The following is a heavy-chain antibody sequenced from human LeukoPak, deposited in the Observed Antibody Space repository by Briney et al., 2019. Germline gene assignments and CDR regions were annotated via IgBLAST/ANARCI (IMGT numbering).Heavy chain of an antibody. CDR3: AVSTVTTFQFDY. D-gene: IGHD4-17*01. J-gene: IGHJ4*02. CDR1: GGTFSSYA. CDR2: INPNSGGT. Sequence: ASVKVSCKASGGTFSSYAISWVRQAPGQGLEWMGWINPNSGGTNYAQKFQGRVTMTRDTSISTAYMELSRLRSDDTAVYYCAVSTVTTFQFDYWGQGTLVTVSS. V-gene: IGHV1-2*02.